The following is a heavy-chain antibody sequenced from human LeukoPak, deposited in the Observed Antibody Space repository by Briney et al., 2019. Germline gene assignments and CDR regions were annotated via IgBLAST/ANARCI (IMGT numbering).Heavy chain of an antibody. CDR3: ARAQRGDYGDYGMDV. CDR2: IASTSGYI. CDR1: GFTLSAYS. J-gene: IGHJ6*02. V-gene: IGHV3-21*01. D-gene: IGHD4-17*01. Sequence: GGSLRLSCAASGFTLSAYSMNWVRQAPGKGLEWVSSIASTSGYIYYADSVKGRFTISRDNAKNSLYLQMNSLRAEDTAFYYCARAQRGDYGDYGMDVWGQGTTVTVSS.